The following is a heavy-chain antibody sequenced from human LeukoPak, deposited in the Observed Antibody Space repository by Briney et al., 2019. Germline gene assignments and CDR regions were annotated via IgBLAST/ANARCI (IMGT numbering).Heavy chain of an antibody. CDR1: GYTFTSYA. D-gene: IGHD3-22*01. CDR2: INAGNGNT. V-gene: IGHV1-3*01. CDR3: ARDNPYYYDSSGYYPSFEFDY. Sequence: ASVKVSCTASGYTFTSYAMHWVRQAPGQRLEWMGWINAGNGNTKYSQKFQGRVTITRDTSASTAYMELSSLRSEDTAVYYCARDNPYYYDSSGYYPSFEFDYWGQGTLVTVSS. J-gene: IGHJ4*02.